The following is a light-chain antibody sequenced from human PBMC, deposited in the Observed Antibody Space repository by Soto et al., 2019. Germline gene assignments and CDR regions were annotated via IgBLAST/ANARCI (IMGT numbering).Light chain of an antibody. V-gene: IGKV1-5*03. CDR1: QTISSW. J-gene: IGKJ4*01. Sequence: DIQMTQSPSTLSGSVGDRVAISFRASQTISSWLAWYQQKPGKAPKLLIYKASTLKSGVPSRFSGSGSGTDFTLTISSLQPEDVAAYYCQKYNSAPLTFGGGTKVDIK. CDR3: QKYNSAPLT. CDR2: KAS.